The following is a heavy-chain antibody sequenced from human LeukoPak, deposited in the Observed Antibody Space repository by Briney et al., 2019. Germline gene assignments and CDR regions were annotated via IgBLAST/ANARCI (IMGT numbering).Heavy chain of an antibody. CDR1: GYTFTSYG. CDR3: ARDTGVLRFLEWSFQH. V-gene: IGHV1-18*01. CDR2: ISAYNGNT. Sequence: GASVKVSCKASGYTFTSYGISWVRQAPGQGLEWMGWISAYNGNTNYAQKLQGRVTMTTDTSTSTAYMELRSLRSDDTAVYYCARDTGVLRFLEWSFQHWGQGTLVTVSS. D-gene: IGHD3-3*01. J-gene: IGHJ1*01.